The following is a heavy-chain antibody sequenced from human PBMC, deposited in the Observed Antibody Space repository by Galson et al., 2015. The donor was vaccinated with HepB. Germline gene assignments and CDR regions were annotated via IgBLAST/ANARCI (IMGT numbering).Heavy chain of an antibody. CDR1: GFTFSSYW. CDR2: INSVGSST. V-gene: IGHV3-74*01. CDR3: AREGQLGNLGGWFDP. Sequence: SLRLSCAASGFTFSSYWMHWVRQAPGKGLVWVSRINSVGSSTSYADSVRGRFTISRDNAKNTLYLQMNSLTAEDTAVYYCAREGQLGNLGGWFDPWGQGTLVTVSS. J-gene: IGHJ5*02. D-gene: IGHD6-6*01.